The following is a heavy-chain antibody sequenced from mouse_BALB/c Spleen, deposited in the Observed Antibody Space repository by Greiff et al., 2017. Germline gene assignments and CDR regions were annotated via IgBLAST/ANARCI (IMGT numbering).Heavy chain of an antibody. J-gene: IGHJ1*01. D-gene: IGHD2-10*02. CDR1: GFSLTSYG. Sequence: VQLQESGPGLVAPSQSLSITCTVSGFSLTSYGVHWVRQPPGKGLEWLGVIWAGGSTNYNSALMSRLSISKDNSKSQVFLKMNSLQTDDTAMYYCARDRGYGNWYFDVWGAGTTVTVSS. V-gene: IGHV2-9*02. CDR2: IWAGGST. CDR3: ARDRGYGNWYFDV.